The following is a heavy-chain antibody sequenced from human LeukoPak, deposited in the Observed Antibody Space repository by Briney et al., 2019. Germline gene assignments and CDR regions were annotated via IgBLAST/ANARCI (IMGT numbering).Heavy chain of an antibody. CDR1: GFTVSSNY. CDR3: ARDRSSMYYDSSGYYYRYWYFDL. CDR2: IYSGGST. D-gene: IGHD3-22*01. J-gene: IGHJ2*01. Sequence: GGSLRLSCAASGFTVSSNYMSWVRQAPGKGLEWVSVIYSGGSTYYADSVKGRFTISRGNSKNTLYLQMNSLRAEDTAVYYCARDRSSMYYDSSGYYYRYWYFDLWGRGTLVTVSS. V-gene: IGHV3-53*01.